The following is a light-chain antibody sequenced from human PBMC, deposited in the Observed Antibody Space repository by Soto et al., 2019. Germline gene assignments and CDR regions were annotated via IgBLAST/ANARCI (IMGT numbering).Light chain of an antibody. V-gene: IGLV1-40*01. CDR2: GNT. J-gene: IGLJ3*02. Sequence: QSVLTQPPSVSGAPGQRVTISCTGSSSNIGSGYDVHWYQQLPGTAPKLLIYGNTNRPSGVPDRFSGSKSGTSASLAITGIQDDDEDDYYCQSYDSSLSDWVFGGGTKLTVL. CDR3: QSYDSSLSDWV. CDR1: SSNIGSGYD.